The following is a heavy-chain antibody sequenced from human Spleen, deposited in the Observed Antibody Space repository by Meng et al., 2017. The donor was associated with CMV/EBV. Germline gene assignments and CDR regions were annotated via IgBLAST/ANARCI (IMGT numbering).Heavy chain of an antibody. CDR1: GYTFTSYD. J-gene: IGHJ5*02. Sequence: SGYTFTSYDIHWVRQATGQGLEWMGWMNPNSGNTGYAQKFQGRVTITRNTSISTAYMELSSLRSEDTAVYYCARGHTGYSSSWYWFDPWGQGTLVTVSS. CDR3: ARGHTGYSSSWYWFDP. V-gene: IGHV1-8*03. CDR2: MNPNSGNT. D-gene: IGHD6-13*01.